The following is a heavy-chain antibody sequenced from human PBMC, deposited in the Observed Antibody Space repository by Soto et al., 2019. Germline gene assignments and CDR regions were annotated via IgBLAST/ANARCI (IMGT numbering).Heavy chain of an antibody. CDR3: AKPSSGDAYIVYWYFDL. D-gene: IGHD1-26*01. J-gene: IGHJ2*01. CDR2: ISGSCGST. CDR1: GFTFSSYA. V-gene: IGHV3-23*01. Sequence: GGSLRLSCAASGFTFSSYAMSWVRQAPGNGLGWVPAISGSCGSTYFDDSVKGWFTISRDNYTNTLYLQMNSLRAEDTAVYYCAKPSSGDAYIVYWYFDLWGRGTLVTVSS.